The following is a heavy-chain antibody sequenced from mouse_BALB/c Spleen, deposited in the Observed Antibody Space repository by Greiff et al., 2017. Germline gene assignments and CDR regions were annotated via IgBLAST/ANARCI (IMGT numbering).Heavy chain of an antibody. J-gene: IGHJ2*01. CDR1: GYSFTGYF. Sequence: VQLKESGPELVKPGASVKISCKASGYSFTGYFMNWVMQSHGKSLEWIGRINPYNGDTFYNQKFKGKATLTVDKSSSTAHMELRSLASEDSAVYYCARESGNYGFDYWGQGTTLTVSS. CDR2: INPYNGDT. D-gene: IGHD2-1*01. V-gene: IGHV1-20*02. CDR3: ARESGNYGFDY.